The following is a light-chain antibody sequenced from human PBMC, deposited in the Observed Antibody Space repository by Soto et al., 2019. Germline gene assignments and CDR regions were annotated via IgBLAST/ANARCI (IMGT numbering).Light chain of an antibody. V-gene: IGKV3-20*01. J-gene: IGKJ1*01. Sequence: VLTQSPGSLSLPPGAIATLSWTASQSVSNKYLAWYQQKPGQAPRVLIYGASSRATGIPDRFSGSGSGTDFTLTINRLEPEDFAVYYCQQYGTSPRKCGQGTKVDIK. CDR2: GAS. CDR3: QQYGTSPRK. CDR1: QSVSNKY.